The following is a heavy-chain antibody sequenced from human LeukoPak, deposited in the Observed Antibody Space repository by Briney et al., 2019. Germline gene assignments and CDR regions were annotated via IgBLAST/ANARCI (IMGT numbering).Heavy chain of an antibody. D-gene: IGHD5-18*01. Sequence: GGSLRLSCTASGFTFGDYAMSWVRQAPGKGLEWVGFIRGKAYGGTTEYAASVKGRFTISRDDSKSIAYLQMNSLKTEDTAVYYCTRGGGYSYGYYPFDYWGQGTLVTVSS. CDR2: IRGKAYGGTT. V-gene: IGHV3-49*04. CDR3: TRGGGYSYGYYPFDY. CDR1: GFTFGDYA. J-gene: IGHJ4*02.